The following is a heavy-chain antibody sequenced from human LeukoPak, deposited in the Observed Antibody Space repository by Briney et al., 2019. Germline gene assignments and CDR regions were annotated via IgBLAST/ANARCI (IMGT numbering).Heavy chain of an antibody. J-gene: IGHJ5*02. CDR3: ARGTGGYSSPLDSYNWFDP. CDR1: GYTFTSYD. Sequence: ASVKVSCKASGYTFTSYDINWVRQAPGQRLEWMGWINAGNGNTKYSQKFQGRVTITRDTSASTAYMELSSLRSEDTAVYYCARGTGGYSSPLDSYNWFDPWGQGTLVTVSS. V-gene: IGHV1-3*01. D-gene: IGHD5-18*01. CDR2: INAGNGNT.